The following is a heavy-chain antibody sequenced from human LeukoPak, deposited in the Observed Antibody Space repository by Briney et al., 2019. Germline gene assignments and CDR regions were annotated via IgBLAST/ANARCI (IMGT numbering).Heavy chain of an antibody. V-gene: IGHV3-7*03. D-gene: IGHD4-17*01. Sequence: TGGSLRLSCAASGFTFSSYWMSWVRQAPGKGLEWVANIKQDGSEKYYVDSVKGRFTISRDNAKNSLYLQMNSLRAEDTAVYYCARAGEGYGDHPLNYWGQGTLVTVSS. CDR2: IKQDGSEK. CDR1: GFTFSSYW. CDR3: ARAGEGYGDHPLNY. J-gene: IGHJ4*02.